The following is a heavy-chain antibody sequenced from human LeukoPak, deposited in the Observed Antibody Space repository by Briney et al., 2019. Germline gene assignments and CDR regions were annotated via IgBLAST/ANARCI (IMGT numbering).Heavy chain of an antibody. CDR2: INQDGSEI. V-gene: IGHV3-7*01. J-gene: IGHJ4*02. D-gene: IGHD4-17*01. CDR3: ARVPTAEYVDY. CDR1: GFTFSSYC. Sequence: GSLRLSCAASGFTFSSYCMSWVRQAPGQGLEWVANINQDGSEIYYVDSVKGRFTISRDNAKNSLYLQMNSLRAEDTAVYYCARVPTAEYVDYWGQGTLVTVSS.